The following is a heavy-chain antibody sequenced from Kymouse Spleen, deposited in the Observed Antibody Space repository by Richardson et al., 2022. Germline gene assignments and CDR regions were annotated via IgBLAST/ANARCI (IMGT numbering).Heavy chain of an antibody. V-gene: IGHV3-9*01. CDR3: AKEGILY*WCMLYGGNITLLLLRYGR. D-gene: IGHD2-8*01. J-gene: IGHJ6*02. Sequence: EVQLVESGGGLVQPGRSLRLSCAASGFTFDDYAMHWVRQAPGKGLEWVSGISWNSGSIGYADSVKGRFTISRDNAKNSLYLQMNSLRAEDTALYYCAKEGILY*WCMLYGGNITLLLLRYGRLGPRDHGHRLL. CDR2: ISWNSGSI. CDR1: GFTFDDYA.